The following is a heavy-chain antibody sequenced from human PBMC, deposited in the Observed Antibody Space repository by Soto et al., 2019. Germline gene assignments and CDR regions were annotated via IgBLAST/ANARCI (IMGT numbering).Heavy chain of an antibody. D-gene: IGHD2-21*01. CDR1: GGSISSGGYY. CDR2: IYYSGST. CDR3: ARDPRARGTSVFHDAFDI. Sequence: SETLSLTCTVSGGSISSGGYYWSWIRQHPGKGLEWIGYIYYSGSTYYNPSLKSRVTISVDTSKNQFSLKLSSVTAADTAVYYCARDPRARGTSVFHDAFDIWGQGTMVTVSS. J-gene: IGHJ3*02. V-gene: IGHV4-31*03.